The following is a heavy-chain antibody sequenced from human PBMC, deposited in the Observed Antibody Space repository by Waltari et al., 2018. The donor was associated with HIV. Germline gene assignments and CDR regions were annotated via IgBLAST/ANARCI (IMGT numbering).Heavy chain of an antibody. CDR2: ISFDGSNQ. J-gene: IGHJ4*02. CDR3: ATGQQVWETWSQLDY. V-gene: IGHV3-30*03. D-gene: IGHD1-1*01. CDR1: GFTLRNYG. Sequence: QVQLVESGGGVVQPERSLILSCAASGFTLRNYGMQGVRQAPGKGVEWVAVISFDGSNQYYADSVRGRFTISRDNSKKKVFLQMNSLRLDDSALYYCATGQQVWETWSQLDYWGQGTLVIVSS.